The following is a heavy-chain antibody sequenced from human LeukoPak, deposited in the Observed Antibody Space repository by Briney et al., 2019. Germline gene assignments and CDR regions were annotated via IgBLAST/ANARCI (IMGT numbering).Heavy chain of an antibody. J-gene: IGHJ5*02. D-gene: IGHD5-18*01. CDR3: ARVKDTARFDP. CDR1: GYSISSGYY. CDR2: MYHSGNT. V-gene: IGHV4-38-2*02. Sequence: SETLSLTCTVSGYSISSGYYWAWIRQPPGKGLEWIGSMYHSGNTYYNPSLKSRVTIAVDTSKNQFSLKLSSVTTADTAVYYCARVKDTARFDPWRQGTLVTVSS.